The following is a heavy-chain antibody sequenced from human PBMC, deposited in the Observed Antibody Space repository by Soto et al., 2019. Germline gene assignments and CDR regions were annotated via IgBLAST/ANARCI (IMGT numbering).Heavy chain of an antibody. J-gene: IGHJ4*02. V-gene: IGHV4-34*01. CDR1: GGSFSGYY. Sequence: LSLTCAVYGGSFSGYYWSWIRQPPGKGLEWIGEIGHSGGTVYNPSLESRVTISGDSSNNQFSLKLNSVTAADTAVYYCARHGGYYFDYWGQGAPVTVSS. D-gene: IGHD3-16*01. CDR2: IGHSGGT. CDR3: ARHGGYYFDY.